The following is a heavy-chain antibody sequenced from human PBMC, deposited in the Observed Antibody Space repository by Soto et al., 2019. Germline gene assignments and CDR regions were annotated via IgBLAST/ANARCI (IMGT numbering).Heavy chain of an antibody. V-gene: IGHV4-59*01. CDR2: IYYSGST. Sequence: SETLSLTCTVSGGSISSYYWSWIRQPPGKGLEWIGYIYYSGSTNYNPSLKSRVTISVDTSKNQFSLKLSSVTAADTAVYYCARGPRGTYLSGMDVWGQGTTVTVSS. D-gene: IGHD3-16*01. CDR3: ARGPRGTYLSGMDV. J-gene: IGHJ6*02. CDR1: GGSISSYY.